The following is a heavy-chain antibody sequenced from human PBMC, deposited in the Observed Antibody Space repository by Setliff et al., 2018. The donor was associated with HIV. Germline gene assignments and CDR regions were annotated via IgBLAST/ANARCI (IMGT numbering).Heavy chain of an antibody. CDR3: AREPRVRGTLDF. CDR1: DDSISSGANY. Sequence: SETLSLTCSVSDDSISSGANYWSWIRQPAGQRLEWIGRIFARGSTNYNPSLKSRVSMSVDMSQNQFSLKVTSVTAADTAVYYCAREPRVRGTLDFWGQGTLVTVSS. V-gene: IGHV4-61*02. D-gene: IGHD2-15*01. CDR2: IFARGST. J-gene: IGHJ4*02.